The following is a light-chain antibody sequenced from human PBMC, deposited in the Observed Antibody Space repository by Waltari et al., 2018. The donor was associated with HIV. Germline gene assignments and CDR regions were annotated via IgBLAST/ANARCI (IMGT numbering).Light chain of an antibody. CDR1: NIGSKS. V-gene: IGLV3-21*02. J-gene: IGLJ7*01. Sequence: SSVLTQPPSVSVAPGQTARIPCGGPNIGSKSVHWYQQRPGQAPVLVVYDDRVRPSGIPGRFSGSNSGNTATLTISRVEAGDEADDYCHGWNSTSDLGVFGGGTQLTVL. CDR2: DDR. CDR3: HGWNSTSDLGV.